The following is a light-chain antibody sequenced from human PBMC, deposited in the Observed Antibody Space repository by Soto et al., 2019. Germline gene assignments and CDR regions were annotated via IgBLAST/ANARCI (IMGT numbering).Light chain of an antibody. CDR2: GAS. V-gene: IGKV3-20*01. CDR1: QYITIY. CDR3: QQYGSSSFT. J-gene: IGKJ5*01. Sequence: IVLTQSPATVSLSPWESATLSCRASQYITIYLAWYQQKPGQAPRLLIYGASSRATGIPDRFSGSGSGTDFTLTISRLEPEDFAVYYCQQYGSSSFTFGQGTRLEIK.